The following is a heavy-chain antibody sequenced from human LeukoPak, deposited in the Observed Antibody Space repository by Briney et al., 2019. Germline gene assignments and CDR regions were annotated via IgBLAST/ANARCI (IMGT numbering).Heavy chain of an antibody. CDR1: VYPFSSYS. V-gene: IGHV3-21*01. CDR2: IRSWSSYI. D-gene: IGHD2-2*01. J-gene: IGHJ6*03. CDR3: ARDYCSSTSCYLNYYYYMDV. Sequence: GGPLRLSCAPCVYPFSSYSMNWVPGSPGKAVEWVSSIRSWSSYIYYADSVKGRFTISRDNAKNSLYLQMNSLRAEDTAVYYCARDYCSSTSCYLNYYYYMDVWGKGTTVTVSS.